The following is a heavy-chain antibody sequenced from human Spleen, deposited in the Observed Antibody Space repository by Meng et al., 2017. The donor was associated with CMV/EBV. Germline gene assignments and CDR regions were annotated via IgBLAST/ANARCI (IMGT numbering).Heavy chain of an antibody. J-gene: IGHJ6*02. V-gene: IGHV4-34*01. CDR2: INHSGST. CDR3: ARLTYYDFWSGPTGGYGLDV. D-gene: IGHD3-3*01. CDR1: SDYY. Sequence: SDYYWSWIRQPPGKGLEWIGEINHSGSTNYNPSLKSRVTISVDTSKNQFSLNLRSVTAADTAVYYCARLTYYDFWSGPTGGYGLDVWGQGTTVTVSS.